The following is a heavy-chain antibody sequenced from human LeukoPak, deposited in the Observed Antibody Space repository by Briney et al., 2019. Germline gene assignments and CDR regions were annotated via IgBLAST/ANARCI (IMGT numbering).Heavy chain of an antibody. Sequence: GESLKISCKGSGYSFTSYWIGWVRQMPGKGLEWMGIIYPGDSDTRYSPSFQGQVTISADKSIGTAYLQWSSLKASDTAMYYCARLAYCSGGSCYREHPYFQHWGQGTLVTVSS. D-gene: IGHD2-15*01. CDR3: ARLAYCSGGSCYREHPYFQH. J-gene: IGHJ1*01. CDR2: IYPGDSDT. CDR1: GYSFTSYW. V-gene: IGHV5-51*01.